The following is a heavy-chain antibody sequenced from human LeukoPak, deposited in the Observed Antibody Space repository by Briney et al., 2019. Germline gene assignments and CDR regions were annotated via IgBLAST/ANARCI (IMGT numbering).Heavy chain of an antibody. CDR1: GFTFTSYA. J-gene: IGHJ4*02. CDR2: ISYDGSNT. D-gene: IGHD6-13*01. CDR3: AKEGDISSSWYLSNYFDY. V-gene: IGHV3-30*18. Sequence: GGSLRLSCVASGFTFTSYAMHWVRQAPGKGLEWVAVISYDGSNTYYADSVKGRFTISRDNSKNTLYLQMDSLRAEDTAVYYCAKEGDISSSWYLSNYFDYWGQGTLVTVSS.